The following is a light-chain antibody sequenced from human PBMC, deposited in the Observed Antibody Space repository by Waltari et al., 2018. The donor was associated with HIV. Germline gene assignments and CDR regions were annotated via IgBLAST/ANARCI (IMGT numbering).Light chain of an antibody. J-gene: IGKJ1*01. CDR3: QQYNNWWT. V-gene: IGKV3-15*01. Sequence: EIVMTQSPATLSVSPGERATLSCRASQSVSSDLAWYQQKPGQAPRLLIYAASTRATGIPARFSGSESGTEFTLTISSLQSEDFALFYCQQYNNWWTFGQGTKVEIK. CDR1: QSVSSD. CDR2: AAS.